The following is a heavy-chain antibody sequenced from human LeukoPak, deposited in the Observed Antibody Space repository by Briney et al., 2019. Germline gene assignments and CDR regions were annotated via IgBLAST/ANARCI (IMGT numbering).Heavy chain of an antibody. Sequence: GGSLRLSCAASGFTFSSYGMHWVRQAPGKGLEWVAVILYDGSNKYYADSVKGRFTISRDNSKNTLYLQMNSLRAEDTAVYYCTRGYYYDSSGYRAFDIWGQGTMVTVSS. V-gene: IGHV3-30*03. CDR3: TRGYYYDSSGYRAFDI. CDR1: GFTFSSYG. J-gene: IGHJ3*02. CDR2: ILYDGSNK. D-gene: IGHD3-22*01.